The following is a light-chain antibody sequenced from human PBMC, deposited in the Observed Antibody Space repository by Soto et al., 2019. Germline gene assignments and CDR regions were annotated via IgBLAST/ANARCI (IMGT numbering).Light chain of an antibody. CDR3: QQYNNWPPIT. V-gene: IGKV3-15*01. CDR1: QSVSSN. Sequence: EIVMTQSPATLSVSPGERATLSCRASQSVSSNLAWYQQKPGQDPRLLIYGASTRATGIPARFSGSGSGTEFTRTISTLQSEYCAVYYCQQYNNWPPITFGQGTRLEIK. CDR2: GAS. J-gene: IGKJ5*01.